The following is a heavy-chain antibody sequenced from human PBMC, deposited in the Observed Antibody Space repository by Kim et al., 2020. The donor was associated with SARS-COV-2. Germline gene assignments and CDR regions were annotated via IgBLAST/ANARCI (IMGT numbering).Heavy chain of an antibody. Sequence: GGSLRLSCAASGFTFSSYGMHWVRQAPGKGLEWVAVISYDGSNKYYADSVKGRFTISRDNSKNTLYLQMNSLRAEDTAVYYCAKCLYSSSWHSYPLDYWGQGTLVTVSS. V-gene: IGHV3-30*18. D-gene: IGHD6-13*01. CDR1: GFTFSSYG. J-gene: IGHJ4*02. CDR2: ISYDGSNK. CDR3: AKCLYSSSWHSYPLDY.